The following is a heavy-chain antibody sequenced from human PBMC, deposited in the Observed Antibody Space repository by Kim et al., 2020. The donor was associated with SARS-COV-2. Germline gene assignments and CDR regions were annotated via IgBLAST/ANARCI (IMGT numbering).Heavy chain of an antibody. V-gene: IGHV3-74*01. J-gene: IGHJ4*02. CDR2: T. Sequence: TTFADSVKGRVTIARDNAKNTLYLQMSRLRAEDTAVYYCARNGTRALPNYWGQGTLVTVSS. CDR3: ARNGTRALPNY. D-gene: IGHD2-8*01.